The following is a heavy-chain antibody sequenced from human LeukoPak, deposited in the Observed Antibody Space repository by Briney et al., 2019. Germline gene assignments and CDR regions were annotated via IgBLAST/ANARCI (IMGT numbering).Heavy chain of an antibody. CDR3: ARVSYSSSSGFDY. CDR2: IYHSGST. V-gene: IGHV4-38-2*02. Sequence: SETLSLTCTVSGYSISSGYYWGWIRQPPGKGLEWIGSIYHSGSTYYNPSLKSRVTISVETSKNQFSLKLSSVTAADTAVYYCARVSYSSSSGFDYWGQGTLVTVSS. CDR1: GYSISSGYY. J-gene: IGHJ4*02. D-gene: IGHD6-6*01.